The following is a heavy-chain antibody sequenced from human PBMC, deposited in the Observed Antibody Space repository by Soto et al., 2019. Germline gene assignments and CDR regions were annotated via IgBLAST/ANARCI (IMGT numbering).Heavy chain of an antibody. V-gene: IGHV3-23*01. CDR2: ISGNGGST. D-gene: IGHD4-4*01. CDR1: GLPFRNYA. Sequence: GGSLRLSCAASGLPFRNYAMNWVRKAPGKGLEWVSAISGNGGSTYYADSAKGRFTISRDNSKNTLYLQMNSLSSEDTAVYYCAKDHTNYVGNWFDPWGQGTLVTVSS. J-gene: IGHJ5*02. CDR3: AKDHTNYVGNWFDP.